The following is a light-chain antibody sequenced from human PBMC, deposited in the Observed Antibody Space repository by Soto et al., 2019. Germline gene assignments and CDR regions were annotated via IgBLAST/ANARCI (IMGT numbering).Light chain of an antibody. CDR2: GAS. CDR3: QQYNNWPPT. J-gene: IGKJ2*01. V-gene: IGKV3-15*01. Sequence: EIVMTQSPATLSVSPGERATLSCRASQSVSSNLVWYQQKRGQAPRLLIYGASTRATGIPARFSGSGSGTEFTLTSSSLQSEDFDVYYCQQYNNWPPTFGQGTKLEIK. CDR1: QSVSSN.